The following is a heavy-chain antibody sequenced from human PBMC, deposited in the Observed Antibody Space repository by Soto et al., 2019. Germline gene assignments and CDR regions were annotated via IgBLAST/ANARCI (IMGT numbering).Heavy chain of an antibody. CDR2: ISYDGSNK. V-gene: IGHV3-30*18. J-gene: IGHJ4*02. Sequence: GGSLRLSCAASGFTFSSYGMHWVRQAPGKGLEWVAVISYDGSNKYYADSVKGRFTISRDNSKNTLYLQMNSLRAEDTAVYYCAKAPTDYDFWSGYQFDYWGQGTLVTVSS. D-gene: IGHD3-3*01. CDR3: AKAPTDYDFWSGYQFDY. CDR1: GFTFSSYG.